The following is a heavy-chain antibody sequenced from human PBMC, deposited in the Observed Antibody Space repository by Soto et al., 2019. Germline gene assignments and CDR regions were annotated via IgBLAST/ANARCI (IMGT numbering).Heavy chain of an antibody. Sequence: SVKVSCKASGFTFTSSAVQWVRQARGQRLEWIGWIVVGSGNTNYAQKFQERVTITRDMSTSTDYMELSSLRSEDTAVYYCAAGPPVAAALYWGQGTLVTVSS. CDR3: AAGPPVAAALY. J-gene: IGHJ4*02. V-gene: IGHV1-58*01. D-gene: IGHD6-13*01. CDR2: IVVGSGNT. CDR1: GFTFTSSA.